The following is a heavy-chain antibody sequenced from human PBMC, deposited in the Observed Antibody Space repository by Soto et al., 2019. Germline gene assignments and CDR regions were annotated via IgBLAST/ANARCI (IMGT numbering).Heavy chain of an antibody. CDR2: IYHSGST. D-gene: IGHD6-6*01. CDR1: RGTISSNNW. J-gene: IGHJ4*02. V-gene: IGHV4-4*02. CDR3: AGNRPGLATSSDY. Sequence: SVSLPLTCAVSRGTISSNNWSRWVRQPPGRGLEWIGEIYHSGSTNYIPALKSRVTISVDKSQNQFSLKLSSVTAADTAGYYCAGNRPGLATSSDYWGQGTLVTVSS.